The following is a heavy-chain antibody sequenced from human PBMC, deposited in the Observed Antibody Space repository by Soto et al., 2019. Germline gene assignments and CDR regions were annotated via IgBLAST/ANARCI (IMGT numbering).Heavy chain of an antibody. CDR3: ARVGSSGTAMAQYGMDV. J-gene: IGHJ6*02. V-gene: IGHV4-31*03. Sequence: PSETLSLTCTVSGGSISRGGYYWSWIRHHPGKGLEWIGYIYYSGSTYYNPSLKSRVTISVDTSKNQFSLKLSSVTAADTAVYYCARVGSSGTAMAQYGMDVWGQGTTVTVSS. CDR2: IYYSGST. D-gene: IGHD5-18*01. CDR1: GGSISRGGYY.